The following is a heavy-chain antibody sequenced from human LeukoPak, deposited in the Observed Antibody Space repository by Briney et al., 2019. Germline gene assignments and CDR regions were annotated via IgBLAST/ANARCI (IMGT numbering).Heavy chain of an antibody. V-gene: IGHV3-23*01. Sequence: GGSLRLSCAASGFTFSSYAMSWVRQAPGKGLEWVSSISGSDGSTYYADSVKGRFTISRDNSKNTLYLQMNSLRAEDTVVYYCARAGNTRFDYWGQGTLVTVSS. D-gene: IGHD2/OR15-2a*01. CDR2: ISGSDGST. CDR3: ARAGNTRFDY. CDR1: GFTFSSYA. J-gene: IGHJ4*02.